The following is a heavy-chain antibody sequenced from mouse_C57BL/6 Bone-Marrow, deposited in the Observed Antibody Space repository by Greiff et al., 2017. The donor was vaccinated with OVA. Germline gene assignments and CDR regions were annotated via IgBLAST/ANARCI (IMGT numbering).Heavy chain of an antibody. V-gene: IGHV1-59*01. CDR2: IDPSDSYT. D-gene: IGHD2-4*01. Sequence: VQLQQPGAELVRPGTSVKLSCKASGYTFTSYWMHWVKQRPGQGLEWIGVIDPSDSYTNYNQKFKGKATLTVDTSSSTAYMQLSSLTSEDSAVYYCAPYDYDERYFDVWGTGTTVTVSS. CDR1: GYTFTSYW. CDR3: APYDYDERYFDV. J-gene: IGHJ1*03.